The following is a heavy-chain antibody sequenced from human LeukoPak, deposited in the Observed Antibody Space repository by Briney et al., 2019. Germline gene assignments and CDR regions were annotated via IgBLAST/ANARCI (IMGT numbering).Heavy chain of an antibody. Sequence: GGSLRLSCAASGFTFSSYAMSWVRQAPGKGLEWVSVIYSGGSTYYADSVKGRFTISRDNSKNTLYLQMNSLRAEDTAVCYCANDYGDYRSGDAFDIWGQGTMVTVSS. CDR2: IYSGGST. D-gene: IGHD4-17*01. CDR3: ANDYGDYRSGDAFDI. CDR1: GFTFSSYA. V-gene: IGHV3-23*03. J-gene: IGHJ3*02.